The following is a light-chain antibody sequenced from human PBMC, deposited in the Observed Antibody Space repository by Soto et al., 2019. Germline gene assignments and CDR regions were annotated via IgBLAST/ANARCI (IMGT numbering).Light chain of an antibody. J-gene: IGLJ3*02. CDR2: LEGSGSY. CDR3: ETWDTNTRV. V-gene: IGLV4-60*02. CDR1: SGHNNYI. Sequence: QSVLTQSSSASASLGSSVKLTCTLSSGHNNYIIAWHQQQPGKAPRYLMKLEGSGSYNKGSGVPDRFSGSGSGADRYLTISNLQFEDEADYYCETWDTNTRVFGGVTKLTVL.